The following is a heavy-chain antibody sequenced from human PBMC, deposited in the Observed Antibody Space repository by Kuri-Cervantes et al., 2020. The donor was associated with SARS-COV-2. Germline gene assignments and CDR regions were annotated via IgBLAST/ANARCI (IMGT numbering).Heavy chain of an antibody. CDR1: GFTFSSNA. V-gene: IGHV3-23*01. CDR2: ISGSGRST. Sequence: GGSLRLSCAASGFTFSSNAMTWVRQAPGKGLEWVSGISGSGRSTYYADSVKGRFTISRDNSKNTLHLQMNSLRAEDTAVYYCAEGWNSLDPWGQGTLVTVSS. D-gene: IGHD1-1*01. CDR3: AEGWNSLDP. J-gene: IGHJ5*02.